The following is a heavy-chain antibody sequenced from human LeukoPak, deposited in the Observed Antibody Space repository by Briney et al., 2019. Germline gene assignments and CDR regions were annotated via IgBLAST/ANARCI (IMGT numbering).Heavy chain of an antibody. D-gene: IGHD4-23*01. J-gene: IGHJ4*02. CDR2: IFYNGNT. V-gene: IGHV4-31*03. CDR3: VRGMRSGGNSPWDS. Sequence: SQTLSLTCTASGASINSSGYYWSWIRQHPVKGLEWIGYIFYNGNTYYNPSDKSRVTISGDTSKNRFSLNLRSVTAADTAMYYCVRGMRSGGNSPWDSWGQGTLVTVSS. CDR1: GASINSSGYY.